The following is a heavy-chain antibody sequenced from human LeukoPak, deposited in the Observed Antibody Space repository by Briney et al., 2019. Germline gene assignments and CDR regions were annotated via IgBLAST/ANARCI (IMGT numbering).Heavy chain of an antibody. CDR1: GGSISSYY. D-gene: IGHD3-9*01. CDR2: ISYSGST. CDR3: ARQGYDILTGYIDAFDI. Sequence: SETLSLTCTVSGGSISSYYRSWIRQPPGKGLEWIGYISYSGSTNYNPSLKSRVTISIDTSKNQFSLKLRSVTAADTAIYYCARQGYDILTGYIDAFDIWGQGTMVTVSS. V-gene: IGHV4-59*08. J-gene: IGHJ3*02.